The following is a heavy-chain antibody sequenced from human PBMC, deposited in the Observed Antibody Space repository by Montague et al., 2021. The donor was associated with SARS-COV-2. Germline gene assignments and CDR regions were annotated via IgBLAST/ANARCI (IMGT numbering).Heavy chain of an antibody. Sequence: SETLSLTYTVSGYSISSGYYWGWIRQPPGKGLEWIGSIYHSGSTYYNPSLKSRVTISVDTSKNQFSLKLSSVTAADTALYYSWGGVGAPYYYYGMDVWGQGTTVTVSS. D-gene: IGHD1-26*01. CDR1: GYSISSGYY. J-gene: IGHJ6*02. CDR3: WGGVGAPYYYYGMDV. CDR2: IYHSGST. V-gene: IGHV4-38-2*02.